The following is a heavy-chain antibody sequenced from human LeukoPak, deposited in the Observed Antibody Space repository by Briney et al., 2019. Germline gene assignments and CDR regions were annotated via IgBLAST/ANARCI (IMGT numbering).Heavy chain of an antibody. CDR3: ARVRATSVIGFDAFDI. Sequence: GGSLRLSSAASGFTFSSYSMNWVRQAPGKGLEWVSSISSSSSYIYYADSVKGRFTISRDNAKNSLYLQMNSLRAEDTAVYYCARVRATSVIGFDAFDIWGQGTMVTVSS. CDR1: GFTFSSYS. D-gene: IGHD1-26*01. V-gene: IGHV3-21*01. J-gene: IGHJ3*02. CDR2: ISSSSSYI.